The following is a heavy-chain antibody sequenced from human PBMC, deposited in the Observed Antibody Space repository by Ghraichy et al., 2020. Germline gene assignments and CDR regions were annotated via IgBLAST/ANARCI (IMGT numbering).Heavy chain of an antibody. D-gene: IGHD3-9*01. J-gene: IGHJ4*02. Sequence: GGSLRLSCAASGFTFSSYAMHWVRQAPGKGLEWVAVISYDGSNKYYADSVKGRFTISRDNSKNTLYLQMNSLRAEDTAVYYCAREKGDDILTGYLGGLDYWVQVTLVTVSS. CDR3: AREKGDDILTGYLGGLDY. CDR1: GFTFSSYA. CDR2: ISYDGSNK. V-gene: IGHV3-30-3*01.